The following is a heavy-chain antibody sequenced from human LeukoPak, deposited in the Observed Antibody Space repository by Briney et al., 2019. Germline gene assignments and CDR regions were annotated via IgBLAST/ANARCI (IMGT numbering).Heavy chain of an antibody. CDR1: GGSFSGYY. V-gene: IGHV4-34*01. D-gene: IGHD2-2*01. CDR3: ASYAKDIVVLPAASIYWYFDL. J-gene: IGHJ2*01. CDR2: INHSGST. Sequence: SDTLTLTCAVYGGSFSGYYWSWIRQPPGQGLEWIGEINHSGSTNYNPPLNSRVTISVDTSKNQFSLKLSSVTAADTAVYYCASYAKDIVVLPAASIYWYFDLWGRGTRVTVSS.